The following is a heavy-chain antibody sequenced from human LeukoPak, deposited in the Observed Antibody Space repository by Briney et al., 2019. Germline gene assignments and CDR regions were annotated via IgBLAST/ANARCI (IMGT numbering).Heavy chain of an antibody. D-gene: IGHD4-17*01. CDR1: GFTFSSYA. Sequence: GGSLRLSCAASGFTFSSYAMSWVRQAPGKGLEWVSAISASGYSTYYADSVKGRFTISRDNSKNTLYLQMNSLRAEDTAVYYCAKDHPTVTSYYYYYGMDVWGQGTTVTVSS. CDR2: ISASGYST. CDR3: AKDHPTVTSYYYYYGMDV. J-gene: IGHJ6*02. V-gene: IGHV3-23*01.